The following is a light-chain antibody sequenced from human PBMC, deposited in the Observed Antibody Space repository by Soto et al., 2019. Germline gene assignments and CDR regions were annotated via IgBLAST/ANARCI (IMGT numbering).Light chain of an antibody. Sequence: EIVLTQSTGTRSLSPEKKATLSCRASQSVSSSYLAWYQQKPGRDPRLLIYGASSRATGIPDRFSGSGSGTDFTLTISNLEPADLAVYYCQQRSKWPLFGHGRRLEIK. CDR2: GAS. V-gene: IGKV3D-20*02. J-gene: IGKJ5*01. CDR3: QQRSKWPL. CDR1: QSVSSSY.